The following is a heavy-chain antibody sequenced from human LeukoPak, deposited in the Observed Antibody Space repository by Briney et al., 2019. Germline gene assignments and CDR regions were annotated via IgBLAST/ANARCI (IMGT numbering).Heavy chain of an antibody. CDR1: GFTFNNSG. CDR3: AKDITTFWDRRPFDY. Sequence: GGSLRLSCAASGFTFNNSGMHWVRQAPGKGLEWVAFIRFDENNKYYADSVKGRFTISRDNSKNTVYLQMNSLRAEDTAVYSCAKDITTFWDRRPFDYWGQGTLVTVSS. D-gene: IGHD1-14*01. CDR2: IRFDENNK. V-gene: IGHV3-30*02. J-gene: IGHJ4*02.